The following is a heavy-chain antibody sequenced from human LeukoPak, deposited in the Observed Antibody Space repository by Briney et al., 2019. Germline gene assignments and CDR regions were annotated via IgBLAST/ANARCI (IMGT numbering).Heavy chain of an antibody. Sequence: ASETLSLTCTVAGGSISSRSDYWGWIRQTPGKGLEWIGNLDSSGSTYYKPSLKSRVTISVGTSKNQFSLNLRSVTAADTAIYFCSRSHDYGGLYFYYYMDVWGKGTTVTVSS. CDR1: GGSISSRSDY. J-gene: IGHJ6*03. V-gene: IGHV4-39*01. CDR3: SRSHDYGGLYFYYYMDV. CDR2: LDSSGST. D-gene: IGHD4-23*01.